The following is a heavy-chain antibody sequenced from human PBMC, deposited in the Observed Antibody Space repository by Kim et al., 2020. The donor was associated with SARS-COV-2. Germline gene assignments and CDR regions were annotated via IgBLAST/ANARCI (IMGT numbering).Heavy chain of an antibody. CDR1: GYTLTELS. CDR3: ATETGYYKQPNYYYYGMDV. Sequence: ASVKVSCKVSGYTLTELSMHWVRQAPGKGLEWMGGFDPEDGETIYAQKFQGRVTMTEDTSTDTAYMELSSLRSEDTAVYYCATETGYYKQPNYYYYGMDVWGQGTTVTVSS. V-gene: IGHV1-24*01. CDR2: FDPEDGET. D-gene: IGHD3-9*01. J-gene: IGHJ6*02.